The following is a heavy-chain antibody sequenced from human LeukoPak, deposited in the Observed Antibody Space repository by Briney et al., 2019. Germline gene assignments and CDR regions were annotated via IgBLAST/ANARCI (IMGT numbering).Heavy chain of an antibody. D-gene: IGHD1-26*01. CDR2: ISAYNGNT. Sequence: ASVKVSCKASGYTFTSYGISWVRQAPGQGLEWTGWISAYNGNTNYAQKLQGRVTMTTDTSTSTAYMELRSLRSDDTAVYYCARHSGSYGSDWFDPWGQGTLVTVSS. CDR3: ARHSGSYGSDWFDP. V-gene: IGHV1-18*01. J-gene: IGHJ5*02. CDR1: GYTFTSYG.